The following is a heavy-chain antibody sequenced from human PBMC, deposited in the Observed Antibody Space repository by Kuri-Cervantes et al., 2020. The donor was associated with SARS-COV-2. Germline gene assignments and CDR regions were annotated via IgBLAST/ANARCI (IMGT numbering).Heavy chain of an antibody. CDR3: ARGSSGYLSPHWFDP. J-gene: IGHJ5*02. V-gene: IGHV4-39*01. CDR2: IYYSGST. D-gene: IGHD5-12*01. Sequence: SETLSLTCAVSGYSISSSSYYWGWIRQPPGKGLEWIGSIYYSGSTYYNPSLKSRVTISVDTSKNQFSLKLSSVTAADTAVYYCARGSSGYLSPHWFDPWGQGTLVTVSS. CDR1: GYSISSSSYY.